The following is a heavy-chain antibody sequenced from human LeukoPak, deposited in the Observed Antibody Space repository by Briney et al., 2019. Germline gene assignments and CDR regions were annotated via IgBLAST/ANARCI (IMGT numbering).Heavy chain of an antibody. Sequence: SDTLSLTCGVSGGSLSSTNWWSWVRQPPGQGLERMGENSLTGETNNSPSLTGRVNMSLAQSRNPLSLSLTSVTAADTAIYYCSRESGAFCPFGYWGQGTLVIVPP. J-gene: IGHJ4*02. CDR1: GGSLSSTNW. CDR2: NSLTGET. CDR3: SRESGAFCPFGY. V-gene: IGHV4-4*02. D-gene: IGHD1-26*01.